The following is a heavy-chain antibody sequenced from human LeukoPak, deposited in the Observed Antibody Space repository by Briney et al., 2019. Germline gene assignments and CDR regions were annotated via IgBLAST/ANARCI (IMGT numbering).Heavy chain of an antibody. CDR2: ISRSGSTI. CDR3: ARDRSGYTFDD. Sequence: AGGSLRLSCAASGFTFSRYSMNWVRQAPGKGLEWVSYISRSGSTIYYADSVKGRFTISRDNAKNSLYLQMNSLRAEDTAVYYCARDRSGYTFDDWGQGTLVTVSS. J-gene: IGHJ4*02. D-gene: IGHD5-18*01. CDR1: GFTFSRYS. V-gene: IGHV3-48*04.